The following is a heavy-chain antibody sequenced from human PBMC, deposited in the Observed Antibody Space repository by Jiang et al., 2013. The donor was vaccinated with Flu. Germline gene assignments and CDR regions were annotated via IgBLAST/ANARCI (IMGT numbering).Heavy chain of an antibody. Sequence: GAEVKKPGESLKISCEGSGYNFSRYWIGWVRQMPGKGLEWMGIIYPGDSDTRYSPSFQGQVTISADNSISTAYLQWSSLKASDTAMYYCARQPSSPSYCHGDCFPDFWGQGTLVSVSS. CDR2: IYPGDSDT. D-gene: IGHD2-21*02. CDR1: GYNFSRYW. CDR3: ARQPSSPSYCHGDCFPDF. V-gene: IGHV5-51*01. J-gene: IGHJ4*02.